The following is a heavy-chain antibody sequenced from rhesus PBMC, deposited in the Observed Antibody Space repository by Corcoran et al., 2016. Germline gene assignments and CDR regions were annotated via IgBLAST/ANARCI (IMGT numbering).Heavy chain of an antibody. V-gene: IGHV4-165*01. CDR1: GGSILGYY. D-gene: IGHD3-3*01. J-gene: IGHJ5-1*01. Sequence: QVQLEESGPGLVKPSETLSLTCAVSGGSILGYYWTCIRHPTGTGLEFIGYIGGSSGSTDYNPSLKSRVTISTDTSKNQLSLRLSSVTAADTAGYYCASSLITIFGLARNRFDVWGPGVLVTVSS. CDR3: ASSLITIFGLARNRFDV. CDR2: IGGSSGST.